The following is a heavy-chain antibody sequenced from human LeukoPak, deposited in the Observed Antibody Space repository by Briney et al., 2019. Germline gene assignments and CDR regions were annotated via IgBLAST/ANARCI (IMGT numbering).Heavy chain of an antibody. J-gene: IGHJ4*02. CDR1: GFTFGSNG. D-gene: IGHD3-16*01. CDR2: ISSTGDNT. V-gene: IGHV3-64*02. CDR3: ARVRALKCFFSR. Sequence: GGSLRLSCAASGFTFGSNGLGWVRQAPGKGREHVSAISSTGDNTNYADSVEGRFTISRDNSNNTLYLQMRRLRADDMAVYYCARVRALKCFFSRWGQGTLVTVSS.